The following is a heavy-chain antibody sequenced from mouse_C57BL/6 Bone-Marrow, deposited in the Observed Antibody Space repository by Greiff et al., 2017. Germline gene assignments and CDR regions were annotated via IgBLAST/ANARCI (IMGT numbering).Heavy chain of an antibody. Sequence: QVQLQQPGAELVKPGASVKVSCKASGYTFTSYWMHWVKQRPGQGLEWIGRIHPSDSDTNYNQKFKGKDTLTVDKSSSTAYMQLSSLTSEDSAVYYCAIDDGSSYDYAMDYWGQGTSVTVSS. CDR1: GYTFTSYW. V-gene: IGHV1-74*01. CDR3: AIDDGSSYDYAMDY. J-gene: IGHJ4*01. CDR2: IHPSDSDT. D-gene: IGHD1-1*01.